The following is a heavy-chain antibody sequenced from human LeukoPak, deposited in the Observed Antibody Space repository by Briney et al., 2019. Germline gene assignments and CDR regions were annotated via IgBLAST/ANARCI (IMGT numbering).Heavy chain of an antibody. V-gene: IGHV3-30*02. D-gene: IGHD2-15*01. CDR3: AKAGRECSGGTCYFNYYYYYYMDA. CDR2: IRYDGSNK. J-gene: IGHJ6*03. CDR1: GFTFNNYG. Sequence: GGSLRLSCAASGFTFNNYGMHWVRQAPGKGLEWVAFIRYDGSNKYYADSVKGRFTISRDNSKNTLYLQMSSLRAEDTAVYYCAKAGRECSGGTCYFNYYYYYYMDAWGRGTTATVSS.